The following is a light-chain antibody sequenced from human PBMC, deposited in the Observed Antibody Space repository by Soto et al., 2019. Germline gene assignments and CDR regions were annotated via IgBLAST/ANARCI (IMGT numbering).Light chain of an antibody. Sequence: QSVLTQPPSVSGAPGQRVTISCTGSSSNIGAGYDVHWYQQLPGTAPKPLIYGNSNRPSGVPDRFSVSKSGTSASLAITGLQAEDEADYYCQSYDSSPSVVFGGGTKLTVL. CDR2: GNS. V-gene: IGLV1-40*01. CDR1: SSNIGAGYD. CDR3: QSYDSSPSVV. J-gene: IGLJ2*01.